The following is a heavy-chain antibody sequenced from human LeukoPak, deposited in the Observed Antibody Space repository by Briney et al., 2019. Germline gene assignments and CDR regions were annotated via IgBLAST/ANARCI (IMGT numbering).Heavy chain of an antibody. Sequence: PGGSLRLSCAASGFIFSGSAVYWVRQAPGKGLEWVSSISSSSSYIYYADSVKGRFTISRDNAKNSLYLQMNSLRAEDTAVYYCARDRFSSGYTFDYWGQGTLVTVSS. J-gene: IGHJ4*02. CDR1: GFIFSGSA. V-gene: IGHV3-21*01. D-gene: IGHD3-22*01. CDR2: ISSSSSYI. CDR3: ARDRFSSGYTFDY.